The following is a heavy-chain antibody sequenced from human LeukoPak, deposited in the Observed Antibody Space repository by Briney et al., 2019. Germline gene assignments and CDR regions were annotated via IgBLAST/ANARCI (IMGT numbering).Heavy chain of an antibody. CDR3: ARSRTPFYYYGMHV. D-gene: IGHD1-1*01. V-gene: IGHV1-2*02. J-gene: IGHJ6*02. CDR1: GYIFTDYY. Sequence: GASVKVSCKASGYIFTDYYIHWIRQAPGQGLEWMGWIDPNSGGTHHAPNFQERATVTRDTSSSTVYMDLSRLRSADTAIYYCARSRTPFYYYGMHVWGLGTSVTVSS. CDR2: IDPNSGGT.